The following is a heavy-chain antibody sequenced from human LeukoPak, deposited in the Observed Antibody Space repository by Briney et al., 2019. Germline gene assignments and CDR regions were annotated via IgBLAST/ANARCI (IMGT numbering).Heavy chain of an antibody. Sequence: GGSLRLSCAASGFTFSTYAMHWVRKAPGKGLGWVAAISYDGSRKYYAGSVKGRFTISRDNSKTTLYLQMNSLRVEDTAVYFCASDPGVAAIDYWGQGTLVTVSS. J-gene: IGHJ4*02. D-gene: IGHD6-19*01. CDR2: ISYDGSRK. CDR1: GFTFSTYA. CDR3: ASDPGVAAIDY. V-gene: IGHV3-30-3*01.